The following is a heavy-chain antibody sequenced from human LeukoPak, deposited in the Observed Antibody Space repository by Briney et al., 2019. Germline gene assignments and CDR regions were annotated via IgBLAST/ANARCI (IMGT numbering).Heavy chain of an antibody. Sequence: GSSVKVSCKASGGTFSSYAISWVRQAPGQGLEWMGRIIPIFGIANYAQKFQGRVTITADKSTSTAYMELSSLRSEDTAVYYCARVYYDSRGYGEFSYYGMDVWGQGTTVTVSS. D-gene: IGHD3-22*01. CDR3: ARVYYDSRGYGEFSYYGMDV. J-gene: IGHJ6*02. CDR2: IIPIFGIA. CDR1: GGTFSSYA. V-gene: IGHV1-69*04.